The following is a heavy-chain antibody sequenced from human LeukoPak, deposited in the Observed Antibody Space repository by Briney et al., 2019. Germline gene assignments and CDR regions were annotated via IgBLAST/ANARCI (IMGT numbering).Heavy chain of an antibody. CDR3: ARVDDSSGPFYFDY. CDR1: GGSISSGDYY. V-gene: IGHV4-30-4*01. D-gene: IGHD3-22*01. J-gene: IGHJ4*02. Sequence: SQTLSLTCTVSGGSISSGDYYWSWIRQPPGKGLEWTGYIYYSGSTYYNPSLKSRVTISVDTSKNQFSLKLSSVTAADTAVYYCARVDDSSGPFYFDYWGQGTLVTVSS. CDR2: IYYSGST.